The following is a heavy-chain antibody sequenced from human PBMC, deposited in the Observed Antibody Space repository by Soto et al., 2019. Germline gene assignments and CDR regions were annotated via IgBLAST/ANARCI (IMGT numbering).Heavy chain of an antibody. Sequence: EVQLVESGGGLVQPGGSLRLSCAASGFTFSSYEMNWVRQAPGKGLEWVSYISSSGRTTYYADSVKGRFTISRDNAKNSLPLQMNSLRADDTAVYYCARDRDELVGIFPYYYGMDVWGQGTTVTVSS. CDR1: GFTFSSYE. V-gene: IGHV3-48*03. CDR3: ARDRDELVGIFPYYYGMDV. CDR2: ISSSGRTT. J-gene: IGHJ6*02. D-gene: IGHD2-21*01.